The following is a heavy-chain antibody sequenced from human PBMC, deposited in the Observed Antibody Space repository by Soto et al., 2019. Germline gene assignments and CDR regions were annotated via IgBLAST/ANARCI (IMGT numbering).Heavy chain of an antibody. CDR1: GGSLSSYY. CDR2: IYYSGST. Sequence: ASETLSLTCTGSGGSLSSYYWCWVRPPPGKGLEWIGYIYYSGSTNYNPSLKSRVTISVDTSKNQFSLKLSSVTAADTAVYYCARYGSGSSVWFDPWGQGTLVTVSS. V-gene: IGHV4-59*01. CDR3: ARYGSGSSVWFDP. D-gene: IGHD3-10*01. J-gene: IGHJ5*02.